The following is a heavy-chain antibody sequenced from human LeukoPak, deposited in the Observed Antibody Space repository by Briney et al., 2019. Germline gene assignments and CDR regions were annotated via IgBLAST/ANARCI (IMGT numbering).Heavy chain of an antibody. Sequence: ASVKVSCKASGYTFTSYYIHWVRQAPGQGLEWMGVINPSGGSTTYAQKFQGRVTMTRDTSTSTVYMELSSLRSEDTAVYYCARASVVVTAILGYWGQGTLVTVSS. CDR2: INPSGGST. CDR1: GYTFTSYY. J-gene: IGHJ4*02. V-gene: IGHV1-46*01. CDR3: ARASVVVTAILGY. D-gene: IGHD2-21*02.